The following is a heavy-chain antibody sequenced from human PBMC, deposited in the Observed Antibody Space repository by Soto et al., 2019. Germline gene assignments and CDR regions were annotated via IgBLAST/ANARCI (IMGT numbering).Heavy chain of an antibody. D-gene: IGHD5-12*01. CDR3: ARQFDDSGYVWFDP. CDR2: IYYSGST. V-gene: IGHV4-39*01. J-gene: IGHJ5*02. CDR1: GGSISSSSYY. Sequence: SETLSLTCTVSGGSISSSSYYWGWIRQPPGKGLEWIGSIYYSGSTYYNPSLKSRVTISVDTSKNQFSLKLSSVTGADTAVYYCARQFDDSGYVWFDPWGQGTLVTVSS.